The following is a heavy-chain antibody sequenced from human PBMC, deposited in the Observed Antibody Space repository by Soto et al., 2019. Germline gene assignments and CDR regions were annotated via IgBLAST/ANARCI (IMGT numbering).Heavy chain of an antibody. CDR1: GGSFSGYY. CDR3: ARGRNRWLRFEYYFDY. V-gene: IGHV4-34*01. Sequence: SETLSLTCAVYGGSFSGYYWSWIRQPPGKGLEWIGEINHSGSTNYNPSLKSRVTISVDTSKNQFSLKLSSVTAADTAVYYCARGRNRWLRFEYYFDYWGQGTLVT. CDR2: INHSGST. J-gene: IGHJ4*02. D-gene: IGHD5-12*01.